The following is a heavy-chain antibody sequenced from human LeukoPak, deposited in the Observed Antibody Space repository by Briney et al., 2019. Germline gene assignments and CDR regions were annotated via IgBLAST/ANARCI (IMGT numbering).Heavy chain of an antibody. CDR3: ARDRDGQQLVRTSDY. CDR1: GFTFSDYY. V-gene: IGHV3-11*06. J-gene: IGHJ4*02. CDR2: ISSSSSYI. D-gene: IGHD6-13*01. Sequence: TGGSLRLSCAASGFTFSDYYMSWIRQAPGKGLEWVSSISSSSSYIYYADSVKGRFTISRDNAKNSLYLQMNSLRAEDTAVYYCARDRDGQQLVRTSDYWGQGTLVTVSS.